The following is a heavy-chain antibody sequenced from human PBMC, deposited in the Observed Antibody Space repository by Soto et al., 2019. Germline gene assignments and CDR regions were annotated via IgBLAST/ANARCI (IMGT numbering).Heavy chain of an antibody. D-gene: IGHD3-16*01. J-gene: IGHJ4*02. CDR3: ARNILGGPTDF. V-gene: IGHV4-59*01. CDR2: IFSSGST. CDR1: GGSISSYY. Sequence: PSETLSLTCTVSGGSISSYYWSWIRQPPGKGLEWIGYIFSSGSTNSNPSLKSRLTISVDTSKNQFSLKLSSVTAADTALYYCARNILGGPTDFWGPGTLVTVSS.